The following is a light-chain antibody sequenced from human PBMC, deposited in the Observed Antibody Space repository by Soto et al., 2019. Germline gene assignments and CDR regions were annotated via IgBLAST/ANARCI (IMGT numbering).Light chain of an antibody. Sequence: TQSPSTLSASVGDRVTITCRASQSVGRNFLAWYQQKPGRAPRLLIHGASYRATGVPDRFSGSGSETDFTLTISRLEPEDFAVYYCHQYAASPLTFGGGTKVEIK. J-gene: IGKJ4*01. CDR3: HQYAASPLT. CDR2: GAS. CDR1: QSVGRNF. V-gene: IGKV3-20*01.